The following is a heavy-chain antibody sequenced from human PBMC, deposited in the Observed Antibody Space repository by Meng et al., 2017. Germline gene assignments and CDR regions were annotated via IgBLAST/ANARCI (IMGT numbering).Heavy chain of an antibody. Sequence: VQPRQVSAGILKPSRTLPLACAVIGGSFSGYYWSWIRQPPGKGLEWIGEINHSGSTNYNPSLKSRVTISVDTSKNQFSLKLSSVTAADTAVYYCARGRSGTWPWYFDLWGRGTLVTVSS. CDR3: ARGRSGTWPWYFDL. J-gene: IGHJ2*01. CDR2: INHSGST. V-gene: IGHV4-34*01. CDR1: GGSFSGYY. D-gene: IGHD1-1*01.